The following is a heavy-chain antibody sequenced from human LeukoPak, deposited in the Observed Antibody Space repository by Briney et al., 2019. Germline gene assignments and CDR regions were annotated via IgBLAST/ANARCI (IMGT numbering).Heavy chain of an antibody. V-gene: IGHV4-31*03. CDR1: GGSISSSTYY. D-gene: IGHD5-24*01. J-gene: IGHJ4*02. CDR2: IYNSGTT. Sequence: PSETLSLTCTVSGGSISSSTYYWNWIRQYPGKGLEWIGYIYNSGTTYYNPSLKSRVTISVDTSKNQFSLKLNSMSAAGTAVYYCVEAPNPCYFDDWGQGTLVTVSS. CDR3: VEAPNPCYFDD.